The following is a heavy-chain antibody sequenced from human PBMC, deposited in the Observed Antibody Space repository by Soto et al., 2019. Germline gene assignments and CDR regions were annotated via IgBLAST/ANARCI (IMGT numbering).Heavy chain of an antibody. CDR2: ISGSGDST. J-gene: IGHJ4*02. Sequence: EVQLLESGGGLVQPGGSLRLSCAASGFTFSSYAMRWVRQAPGKGLEWVSAISGSGDSTYYADSVKGRFTISRDNSKSTLYLQVNSLRAEDTAVYYCARRGSGGYFRYWGQGTLVTVSS. CDR1: GFTFSSYA. V-gene: IGHV3-23*01. D-gene: IGHD3-16*01. CDR3: ARRGSGGYFRY.